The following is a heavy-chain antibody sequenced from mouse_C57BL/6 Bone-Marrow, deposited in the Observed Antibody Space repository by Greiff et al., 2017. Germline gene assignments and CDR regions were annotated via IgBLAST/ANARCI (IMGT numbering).Heavy chain of an antibody. CDR1: GYTFTSYW. D-gene: IGHD6-1*01. CDR3: ARLAY. Sequence: QVQLQQPGAELVRPGSSVKLSCKASGYTFTSYWMDWVKQRPGLGLEWIGNIYPSDSETHYNQKFKDKATLTVDKSSSTAYMQLSSLTSGESAVYYCARLAYWGQGTSVTVSS. V-gene: IGHV1-61*01. CDR2: IYPSDSET. J-gene: IGHJ4*01.